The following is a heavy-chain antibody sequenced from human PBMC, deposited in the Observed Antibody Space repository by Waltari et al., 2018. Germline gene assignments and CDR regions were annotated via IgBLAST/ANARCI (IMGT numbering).Heavy chain of an antibody. CDR3: TKWLTAAGTGWFDC. CDR2: ITSSGGST. V-gene: IGHV3-23*01. CDR1: GFTFSNYA. D-gene: IGHD6-13*01. Sequence: VQLLESGGGLVQPGGSLRLSCAASGFTFSNYAMTWVRQAPGKGLEWVSGITSSGGSTYYAASVKGRFTISGDSSRNTLHLQMNSLRAEDTAIYYCTKWLTAAGTGWFDCWGQGTLVTVSS. J-gene: IGHJ4*02.